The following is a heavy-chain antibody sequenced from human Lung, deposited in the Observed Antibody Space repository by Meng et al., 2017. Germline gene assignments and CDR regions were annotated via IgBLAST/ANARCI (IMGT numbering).Heavy chain of an antibody. CDR1: ELTLSDHI. Sequence: VEGVESGGGRVRPGGSLRLSCVVSELTLSDHIFHWVRQVPGKGLEWVAVISLDGSGKQYADSVKGRFTFSRDDSKNTVYLQMNSLTSEDTAVYYCAREAYSSGFAGMFNYWGQGNLVTVSS. CDR3: AREAYSSGFAGMFNY. V-gene: IGHV3-30*01. J-gene: IGHJ4*02. CDR2: ISLDGSGK. D-gene: IGHD3-22*01.